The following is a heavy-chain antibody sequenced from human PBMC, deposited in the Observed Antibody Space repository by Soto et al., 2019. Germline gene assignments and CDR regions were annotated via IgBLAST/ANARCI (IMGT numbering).Heavy chain of an antibody. V-gene: IGHV3-43D*04. J-gene: IGHJ6*02. CDR2: ISWDGGGT. Sequence: GGSLRLSCAASGFTFDDYAMHWVRQAPGKGLEWVSLISWDGGGTYYADSVKGRFTISRDNSKNSLYLQMNSLRAEDTALYYCAKGYDFWSGHPGGLDYGMDVWGQGTTVTVSS. CDR1: GFTFDDYA. CDR3: AKGYDFWSGHPGGLDYGMDV. D-gene: IGHD3-3*01.